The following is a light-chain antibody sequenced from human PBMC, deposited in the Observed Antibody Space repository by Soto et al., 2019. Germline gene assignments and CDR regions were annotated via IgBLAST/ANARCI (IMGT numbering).Light chain of an antibody. V-gene: IGKV2-30*02. Sequence: GKAGSIAYSSIQSLVHSDGNTCLNWFQQRPGQSPRRLIYKVSNRDSGVPARFSGSESGTDFTLTISRVEPEDFAVYYCMQGIHWPRTFGQGTKVDIK. J-gene: IGKJ1*01. CDR3: MQGIHWPRT. CDR1: QSLVHSDGNTC. CDR2: KVS.